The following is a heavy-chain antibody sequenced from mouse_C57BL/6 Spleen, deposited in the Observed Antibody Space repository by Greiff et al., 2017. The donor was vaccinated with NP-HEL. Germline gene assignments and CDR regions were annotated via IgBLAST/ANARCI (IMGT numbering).Heavy chain of an antibody. CDR3: ARHGDDYDVDDY. D-gene: IGHD2-4*01. CDR1: GFTFSSYG. Sequence: EVMLVESGGDLVKPGGSLKLSCAASGFTFSSYGMSWVRQTPDKRLEWVATISSGGSYTYYPDSVKGRFTISRDNAKNTLYLQMSSLKSEDTAMYYCARHGDDYDVDDYWGQGTTLTVSS. CDR2: ISSGGSYT. J-gene: IGHJ2*01. V-gene: IGHV5-6*01.